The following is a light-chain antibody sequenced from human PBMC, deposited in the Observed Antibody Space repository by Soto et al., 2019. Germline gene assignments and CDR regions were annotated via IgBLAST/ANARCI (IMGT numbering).Light chain of an antibody. Sequence: EIVLTQSPGTLSLSPGERATLSCRASQSVSSSSLAWYQQKRGQAPRLLVYGASSRATGIQDRFSGSGSGTDFTLTISRLEPEDFAVYYCQQYVSSPWTFGQGTKVEIK. V-gene: IGKV3-20*01. CDR1: QSVSSSS. CDR3: QQYVSSPWT. CDR2: GAS. J-gene: IGKJ1*01.